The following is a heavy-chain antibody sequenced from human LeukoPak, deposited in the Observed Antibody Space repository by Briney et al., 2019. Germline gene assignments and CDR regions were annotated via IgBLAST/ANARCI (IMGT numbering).Heavy chain of an antibody. CDR1: GFTFRNSA. CDR2: LSVSGGST. V-gene: IGHV3-23*01. Sequence: QPGGSLRLSCAASGFTFRNSAMAWVRQAPGRGLEWVSSLSVSGGSTYYADSVKGRFTISRDNSKNTLYLQMNSLRADDTAVYYCAKLDSSGYPYFFDYWGQGTLVTVSS. D-gene: IGHD3-22*01. J-gene: IGHJ4*02. CDR3: AKLDSSGYPYFFDY.